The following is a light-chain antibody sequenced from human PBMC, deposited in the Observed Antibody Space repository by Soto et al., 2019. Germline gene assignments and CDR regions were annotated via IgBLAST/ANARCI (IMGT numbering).Light chain of an antibody. CDR1: SSNIGAGYD. Sequence: QSVLTQPPSESGAPGQRVTISCKGSSSNIGAGYDVHWYQHLPGAAPKLLIYGNINRPSGVPDRFSASMSGASASLAIAGLQAEDESDYYCQSYDSSLTGWVFGGGTKRTVL. CDR3: QSYDSSLTGWV. V-gene: IGLV1-40*01. CDR2: GNI. J-gene: IGLJ3*02.